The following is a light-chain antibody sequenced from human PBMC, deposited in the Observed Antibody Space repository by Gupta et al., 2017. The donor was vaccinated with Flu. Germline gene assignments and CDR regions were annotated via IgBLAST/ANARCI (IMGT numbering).Light chain of an antibody. Sequence: QTVVTQEPSFSVSPGGTVTLTCGLSSGSVSTSYYPNWFQQNPGQAPRTRSYSTNTRSSGVPERFSGSILGNKAALTITGAQADDEANEDCVLYMGRDMAGFGGGTKLTVI. CDR1: SGSVSTSYY. J-gene: IGLJ3*02. CDR2: STN. V-gene: IGLV8-61*01. CDR3: VLYMGRDMAG.